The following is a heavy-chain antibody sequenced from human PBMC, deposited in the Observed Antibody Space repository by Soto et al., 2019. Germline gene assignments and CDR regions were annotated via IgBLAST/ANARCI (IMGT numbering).Heavy chain of an antibody. Sequence: VGSLRLSCVGSGFTFDTYGIHWVRQAPGKGLQWVALISYEGSNTYYADSVRGRFTISRDNSKNTLYLQMNTLRPEDTGLYYCARVTPGNNLYYFSGLDFWGQGTSVTVSS. J-gene: IGHJ6*02. V-gene: IGHV3-30-3*01. CDR2: ISYEGSNT. CDR1: GFTFDTYG. D-gene: IGHD1-1*01. CDR3: ARVTPGNNLYYFSGLDF.